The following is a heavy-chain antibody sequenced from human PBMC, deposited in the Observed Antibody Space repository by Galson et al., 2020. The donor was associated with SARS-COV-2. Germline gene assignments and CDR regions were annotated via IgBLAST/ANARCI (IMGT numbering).Heavy chain of an antibody. D-gene: IGHD5-18*01. CDR2: INPNSGGT. J-gene: IGHJ4*02. Sequence: GESLKISCKASGYTFTGYYMHWVRQAPGQGLEWMGWINPNSGGTNYAQKFQGWVTMTRDTSISTAYMELSRLRSDDTAVYYCAREISEGYSYGFKYYFDYWGQGTLVTFSS. CDR1: GYTFTGYY. CDR3: AREISEGYSYGFKYYFDY. V-gene: IGHV1-2*04.